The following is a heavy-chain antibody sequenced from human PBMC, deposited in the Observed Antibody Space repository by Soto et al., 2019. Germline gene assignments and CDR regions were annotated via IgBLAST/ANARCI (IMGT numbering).Heavy chain of an antibody. J-gene: IGHJ1*01. CDR3: ARGSRLNSSGYCRH. Sequence: GASVKVSCKASGYTFTSYGISWVRQAPGQGLEWMGWISAYNGNTNYAQKLQGRVTMTTDTSTSTAYMELRSLGSDDTAVYYCARGSRLNSSGYCRHWGQGTLVTVSS. D-gene: IGHD3-22*01. CDR1: GYTFTSYG. V-gene: IGHV1-18*01. CDR2: ISAYNGNT.